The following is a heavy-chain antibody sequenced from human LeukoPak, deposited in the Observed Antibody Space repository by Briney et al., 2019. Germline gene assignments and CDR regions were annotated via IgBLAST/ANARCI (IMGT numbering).Heavy chain of an antibody. J-gene: IGHJ6*03. CDR2: IYTSGST. D-gene: IGHD3-22*01. V-gene: IGHV4-4*07. Sequence: SETLSLTCTVSGDSINSYSWSWIRQPAGKGLEWIGRIYTSGSTNYNPSLKSRVTMSLDTSKNQFSLKVTSVTAADTAVYYCARGRKGRYDSGSYYYNYYMDVWGKGTTVTVSS. CDR3: ARGRKGRYDSGSYYYNYYMDV. CDR1: GDSINSYS.